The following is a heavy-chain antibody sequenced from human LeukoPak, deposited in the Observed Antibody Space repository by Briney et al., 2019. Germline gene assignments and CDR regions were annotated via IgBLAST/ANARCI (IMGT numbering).Heavy chain of an antibody. D-gene: IGHD2-2*02. J-gene: IGHJ4*02. CDR1: GYTFTGYY. CDR2: INPNSGGT. CDR3: ARERVPAAIIDY. V-gene: IGHV1-2*02. Sequence: ASVKVSCKASGYTFTGYYMHWVRQAPGQGLEWMGWINPNSGGTNYAQKFQGRVTMTRDTSISTAYMELSRLRSDDTAVYYCARERVPAAIIDYWGQGTLVTVSS.